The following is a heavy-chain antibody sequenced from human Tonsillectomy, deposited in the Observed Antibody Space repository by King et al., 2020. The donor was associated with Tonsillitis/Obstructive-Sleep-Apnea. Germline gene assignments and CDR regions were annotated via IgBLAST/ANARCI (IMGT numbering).Heavy chain of an antibody. Sequence: QLQESGPGLVKPSETLSLTCTVSGGSITSYYWSWIRQPPGKGLEWIGYIYYSGSTNYNPSLKSRVTISADTSKNQFSLKLSSVTAADTAVYYCARDPPYGSGSYPLGWFDPWGQGTLVTVSS. V-gene: IGHV4-59*01. CDR1: GGSITSYY. CDR3: ARDPPYGSGSYPLGWFDP. J-gene: IGHJ5*02. CDR2: IYYSGST. D-gene: IGHD3-10*01.